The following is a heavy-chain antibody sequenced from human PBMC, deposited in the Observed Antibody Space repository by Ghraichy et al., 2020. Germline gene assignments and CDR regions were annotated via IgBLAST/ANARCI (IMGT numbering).Heavy chain of an antibody. Sequence: GGTLRLSCAASGFTVSSNYMSWVRQAPGKGLEWVSVIYSGGSTYYADSVKGRFTISRDNSKNTLYLQMNSLRAEDTAVYYCARGVYSSSKFFWFDPWGQGTLVTVSS. J-gene: IGHJ5*02. CDR2: IYSGGST. D-gene: IGHD6-13*01. CDR3: ARGVYSSSKFFWFDP. CDR1: GFTVSSNY. V-gene: IGHV3-66*01.